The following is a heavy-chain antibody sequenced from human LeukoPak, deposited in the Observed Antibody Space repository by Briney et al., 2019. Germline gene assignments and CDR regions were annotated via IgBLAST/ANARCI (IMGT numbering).Heavy chain of an antibody. V-gene: IGHV3-53*01. J-gene: IGHJ6*02. D-gene: IGHD3-10*01. CDR1: GFTVSSNY. CDR2: IYSGGST. Sequence: PGGSLRLSCAASGFTVSSNYMSWVRQAPGKGLEWVSVIYSGGSTYYADFVKGRFTISRDNSKNTLYLQMNSLRAEDTAVYYCARITMVRGADYGMDVWGQGTTVTVSS. CDR3: ARITMVRGADYGMDV.